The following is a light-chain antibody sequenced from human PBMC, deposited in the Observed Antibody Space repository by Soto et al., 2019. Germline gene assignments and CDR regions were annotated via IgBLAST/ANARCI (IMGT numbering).Light chain of an antibody. CDR3: SSYTRSSTLV. V-gene: IGLV2-14*01. J-gene: IGLJ2*01. Sequence: QSALTQPASVSGSTGQSITISCTGTSSDVGAFKYVSWYQQHPRKAPKVMIYEVNNRPSGVSHRFSGSKSGNTASLTISGLQAEDEADYYCSSYTRSSTLVFGGGTKVTVL. CDR2: EVN. CDR1: SSDVGAFKY.